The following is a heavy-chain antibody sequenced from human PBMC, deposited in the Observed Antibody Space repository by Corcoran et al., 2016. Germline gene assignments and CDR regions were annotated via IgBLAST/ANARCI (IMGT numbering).Heavy chain of an antibody. V-gene: IGHV4-59*01. CDR2: IYYSGST. CDR3: AREGGRYYYDSGFYWYFDL. Sequence: QVQLQESGPGLVKPSETLSLTCTVSGGSISSYYWSWIRQPPGKGLEWIGYIYYSGSTNYNPSLKSRVTISVDTSKNQFSLKLSSVTAADTAVYYCAREGGRYYYDSGFYWYFDLWGRGTLVTVSS. J-gene: IGHJ2*01. D-gene: IGHD3-22*01. CDR1: GGSISSYY.